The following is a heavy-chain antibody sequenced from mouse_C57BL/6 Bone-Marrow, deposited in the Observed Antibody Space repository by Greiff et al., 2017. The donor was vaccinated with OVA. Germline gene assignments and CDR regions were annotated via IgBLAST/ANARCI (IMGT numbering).Heavy chain of an antibody. CDR1: GYTFTDYY. J-gene: IGHJ4*01. CDR3: ARGLTTNYAMDY. D-gene: IGHD2-12*01. Sequence: VQLQQSGPELVKPGASVKISCKASGYTFTDYYMNWVKQSHGKSLEWIGDINPNNGGTSYNQKFKGKATLTVDKSSSTAYMELRSLTSEDSAVYYCARGLTTNYAMDYWGQGTSVTVSS. V-gene: IGHV1-26*01. CDR2: INPNNGGT.